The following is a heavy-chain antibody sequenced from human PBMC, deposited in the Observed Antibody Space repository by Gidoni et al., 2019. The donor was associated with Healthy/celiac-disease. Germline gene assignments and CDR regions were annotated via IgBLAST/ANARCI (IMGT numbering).Heavy chain of an antibody. J-gene: IGHJ6*02. CDR1: AFTVSSNY. D-gene: IGHD3-10*01. CDR2: IYSGGST. Sequence: EVQLVESGGCWVQPGGSLRLACAASAFTVSSNYMSWVRQAPGKGLEWVSVIYSGGSTYYADSVKGRFTISRHNSKNTLYLQMNSLRAEDTAVYYCARATMVRGPYGMDVWGQGTTVTVSS. V-gene: IGHV3-53*04. CDR3: ARATMVRGPYGMDV.